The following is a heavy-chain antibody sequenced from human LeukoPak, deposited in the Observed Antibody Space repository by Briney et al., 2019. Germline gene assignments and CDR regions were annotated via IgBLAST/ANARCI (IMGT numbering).Heavy chain of an antibody. Sequence: PGGSLRLSCAASGFTFNTYAIHWVRQAPGKGLEWVAVTWYDGNDKYYADSVKGRFTISRDNSKNTVYLQMNSLRVEDTAVYYCANFGSGSYLDYWGQGTLVTVSS. V-gene: IGHV3-33*06. CDR1: GFTFNTYA. D-gene: IGHD3-10*01. CDR2: TWYDGNDK. J-gene: IGHJ4*02. CDR3: ANFGSGSYLDY.